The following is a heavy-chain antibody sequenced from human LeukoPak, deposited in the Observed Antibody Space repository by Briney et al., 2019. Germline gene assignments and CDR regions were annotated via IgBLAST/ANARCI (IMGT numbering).Heavy chain of an antibody. J-gene: IGHJ5*02. CDR2: MNPNSGNT. V-gene: IGHV1-8*02. CDR1: GYTFTGYY. D-gene: IGHD6-13*01. Sequence: ASVKVSCKASGYTFTGYYMHWVRQAPGQGLEWMGWMNPNSGNTGYAQKFQGRVTMTRNTSISTAYMELSSLRSEDTAVYYCARDRVGSSWHEAHNWFDPWGQGTLVTVSS. CDR3: ARDRVGSSWHEAHNWFDP.